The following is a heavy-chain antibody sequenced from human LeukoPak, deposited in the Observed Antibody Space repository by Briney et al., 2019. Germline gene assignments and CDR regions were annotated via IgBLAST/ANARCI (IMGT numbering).Heavy chain of an antibody. CDR2: VIPIFGTA. V-gene: IGHV1-69*13. Sequence: SVKVSCKASGGTCSSYAISWVRQAPGEGLEWMGGVIPIFGTAKYAQKFQGRVTITADESTSTAYMELSSLSSEDTAVYYCASERLGYCSGGSCSKRAYGMDVWGKGTTVTVSS. J-gene: IGHJ6*04. CDR1: GGTCSSYA. D-gene: IGHD2-15*01. CDR3: ASERLGYCSGGSCSKRAYGMDV.